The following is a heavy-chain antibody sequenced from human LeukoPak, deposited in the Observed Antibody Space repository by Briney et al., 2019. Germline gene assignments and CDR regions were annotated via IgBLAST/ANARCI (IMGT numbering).Heavy chain of an antibody. CDR3: ARGNAWARYFDAP. V-gene: IGHV1-69*13. CDR2: IIPIFGTA. D-gene: IGHD3-9*01. J-gene: IGHJ5*02. CDR1: GGIFSSYA. Sequence: SVKVSCKASGGIFSSYAISWVRQAPGQGLEWMGGIIPIFGTANYAQKFQGRVTITADESTSTAYMELSSLRSEDTAVYYCARGNAWARYFDAPWGQGTLVTVSS.